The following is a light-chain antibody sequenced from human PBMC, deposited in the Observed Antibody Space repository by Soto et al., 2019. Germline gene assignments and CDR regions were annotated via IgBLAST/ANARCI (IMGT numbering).Light chain of an antibody. CDR3: MQALQTQYT. CDR2: LGS. Sequence: DIVMTQSPLSLAVTPGEPASVSCRSSQSLLHSNGYNYLDWYLQKPGQSPQLLIYLGSNRASGVPDRFSGSGSGKDFTLKISRVEAEDVGVYYCMQALQTQYTFGQGTKLEIK. J-gene: IGKJ2*01. V-gene: IGKV2-28*01. CDR1: QSLLHSNGYNY.